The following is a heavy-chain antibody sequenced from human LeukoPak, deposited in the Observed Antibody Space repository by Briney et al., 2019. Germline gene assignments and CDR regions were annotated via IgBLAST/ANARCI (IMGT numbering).Heavy chain of an antibody. CDR3: ARVLAGYYYYYMDV. J-gene: IGHJ6*03. Sequence: SSETLSLTCTVSGGSISSYYWSWIRQPPGKGLEWIGYIYYSGSTNYNPSLKSRVTISVDTPKNQFSLKLSSVTAADTAVYCCARVLAGYYYYYMDVWGKGTTVTVSS. V-gene: IGHV4-59*01. CDR2: IYYSGST. CDR1: GGSISSYY.